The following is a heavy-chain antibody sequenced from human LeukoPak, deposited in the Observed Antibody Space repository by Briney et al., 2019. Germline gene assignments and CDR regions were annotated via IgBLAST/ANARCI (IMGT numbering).Heavy chain of an antibody. Sequence: ASVKLSCKASGYTFTRNGISWVRQAPGQGLEWMGLISADKGNTNYAQKIQGRVTMTTDTSTSTAYMELRSLRSDDTAVYYCARYCSSTSCSNYYYYYMDVWGKGTTVTVSS. CDR1: GYTFTRNG. V-gene: IGHV1-18*01. J-gene: IGHJ6*03. CDR3: ARYCSSTSCSNYYYYYMDV. CDR2: ISADKGNT. D-gene: IGHD2-2*01.